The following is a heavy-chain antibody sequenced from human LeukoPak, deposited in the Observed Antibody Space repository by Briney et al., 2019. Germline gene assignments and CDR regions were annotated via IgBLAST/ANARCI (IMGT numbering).Heavy chain of an antibody. V-gene: IGHV3-48*01. J-gene: IGHJ3*02. CDR1: GFTFISYD. D-gene: IGHD6-13*01. Sequence: TGGSLRLSCAASGFTFISYDMNWVRQAPGKGLEWVSYISSSSSSLYYADSVKGRFTISRDNAKNSLYLQMNSLRAEDTALYYCARDYSSTSGKHAFDIWGQGTMVTVSS. CDR3: ARDYSSTSGKHAFDI. CDR2: ISSSSSSL.